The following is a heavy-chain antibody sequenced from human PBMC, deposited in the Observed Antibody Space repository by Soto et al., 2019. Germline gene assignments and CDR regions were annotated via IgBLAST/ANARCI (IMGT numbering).Heavy chain of an antibody. V-gene: IGHV4-30-4*01. CDR1: GGSISSGDYY. CDR2: IYYSGST. D-gene: IGHD5-12*01. Sequence: QVQLQESGPGLVKPSQTLSLTCTVSGGSISSGDYYWSWIRQPPGKGLEWIGYIYYSGSTYYNPSLKSRVTISVGTSKDQFSLKLGSVTAADAAVYYCAGEGTDIVATISTVYYYDGMDVWGQGTTVTVSS. J-gene: IGHJ6*02. CDR3: AGEGTDIVATISTVYYYDGMDV.